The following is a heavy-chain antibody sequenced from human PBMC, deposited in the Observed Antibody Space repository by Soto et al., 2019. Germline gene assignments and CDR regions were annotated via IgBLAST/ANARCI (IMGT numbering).Heavy chain of an antibody. J-gene: IGHJ5*02. CDR2: IRAYNGNT. D-gene: IGHD2-15*01. Sequence: QVQLVQSGAEVKKPGASVKVSCKASGYTFTSYGISWVRQAPGQGLEWMGWIRAYNGNTNYAQKLQGRVTMTTDSSTSTAYMELRSLRSDDTAVYYCARDGWSGCSGGSCYSPEDNWFDPWGQGTLVTVSS. CDR1: GYTFTSYG. V-gene: IGHV1-18*01. CDR3: ARDGWSGCSGGSCYSPEDNWFDP.